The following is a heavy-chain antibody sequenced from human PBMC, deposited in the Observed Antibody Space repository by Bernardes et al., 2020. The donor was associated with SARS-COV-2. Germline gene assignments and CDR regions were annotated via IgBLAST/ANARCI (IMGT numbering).Heavy chain of an antibody. CDR3: AREGRIAVEESGGMDV. Sequence: VGSLRLSCAASGFTFSSYGMHWVRQAPGKGLEWVAVIWYDGSNKYYADSVKGRFTISRDNSKNTLYLQMNSLRAEDTAVYYCAREGRIAVEESGGMDVWGQGTTVTVSS. J-gene: IGHJ6*02. V-gene: IGHV3-33*08. CDR2: IWYDGSNK. CDR1: GFTFSSYG. D-gene: IGHD6-19*01.